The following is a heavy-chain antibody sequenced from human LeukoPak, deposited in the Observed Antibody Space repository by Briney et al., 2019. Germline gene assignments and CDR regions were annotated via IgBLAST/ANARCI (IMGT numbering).Heavy chain of an antibody. CDR2: ISYDGSNK. CDR3: ARARLPAAIPMGDY. D-gene: IGHD2-2*02. CDR1: GFTFSSYA. V-gene: IGHV3-30*01. J-gene: IGHJ4*02. Sequence: GGSLRLSCAASGFTFSSYAMHWVRQAPGKGLEWVAVISYDGSNKYYADSVKGRFTISRDNSKNTLYLQMNSLRAEDTAVYYCARARLPAAIPMGDYWGQGTLVTVSS.